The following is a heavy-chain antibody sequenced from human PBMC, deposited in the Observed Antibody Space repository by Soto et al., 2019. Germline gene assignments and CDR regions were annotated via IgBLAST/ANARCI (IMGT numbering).Heavy chain of an antibody. CDR2: ISAYNGNT. Sequence: GASVKVSCKASGYTFTSYGISWVRQAPGQGLEWMGWISAYNGNTKYAQKFQGRVTITRDTSASTAYMELSSLRSEDTAVYYCARVWGYYDSSGYRSWNPESNYDYFDYWGQGTLVTVSS. CDR1: GYTFTSYG. J-gene: IGHJ4*02. CDR3: ARVWGYYDSSGYRSWNPESNYDYFDY. D-gene: IGHD3-22*01. V-gene: IGHV1-18*01.